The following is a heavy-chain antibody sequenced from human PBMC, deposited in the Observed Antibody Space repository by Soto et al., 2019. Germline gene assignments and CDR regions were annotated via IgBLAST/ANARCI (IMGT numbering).Heavy chain of an antibody. D-gene: IGHD2-2*01. CDR1: GFTVSDNY. CDR3: AREGCSSTSCFYSV. CDR2: IYSGGST. V-gene: IGHV3-53*04. J-gene: IGHJ3*01. Sequence: TGGSLRLSCAASGFTVSDNYMSWARQAPGKGLEWVSVIYSGGSTYYADSVKGRFTISRHNSKNTLYLQMNSLTVEDTAVYYCAREGCSSTSCFYSVWGQGTMVTVSS.